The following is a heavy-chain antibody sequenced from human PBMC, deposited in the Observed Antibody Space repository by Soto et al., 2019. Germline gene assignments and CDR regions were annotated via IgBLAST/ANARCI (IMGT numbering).Heavy chain of an antibody. CDR3: AKARGDSSGSRALDY. CDR2: IIGSGSTT. J-gene: IGHJ4*02. V-gene: IGHV3-23*01. D-gene: IGHD6-19*01. Sequence: PGGSLRLSCTASGFTSSDHTMSWVRQAPGKGLEWVSGIIGSGSTTYYADSVKGRFTTSRDNSKNTLDLQMSSLRAEDIAVYYFAKARGDSSGSRALDYWGQGTLVTVSS. CDR1: GFTSSDHT.